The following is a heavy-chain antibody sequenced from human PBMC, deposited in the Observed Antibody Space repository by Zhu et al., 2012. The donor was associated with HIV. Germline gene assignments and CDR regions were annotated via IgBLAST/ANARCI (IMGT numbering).Heavy chain of an antibody. V-gene: IGHV3-48*03. CDR2: ISSGSSTI. CDR3: ARPSGNYYYFDL. D-gene: IGHD1-26*01. J-gene: IGHJ2*01. CDR1: GFTFSSYE. Sequence: EVQLVESGGGLVQPGGSLRLSCVASGFTFSSYEMNWVRQAPGKGLEWVSYISSGSSTIYYTDSVKGRFTISRDNARNSLFLQMSSLRAEDTAVYYCARPSGNYYYFDLWGRGTLVTVSS.